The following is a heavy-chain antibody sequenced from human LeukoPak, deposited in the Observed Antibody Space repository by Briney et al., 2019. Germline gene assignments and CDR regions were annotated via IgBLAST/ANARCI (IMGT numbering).Heavy chain of an antibody. CDR1: GGSFSGYY. CDR2: INHSGST. CDR3: ARDWSHGSGSLDYYYYGMDV. J-gene: IGHJ6*02. V-gene: IGHV4-34*01. D-gene: IGHD3-10*01. Sequence: KSSETLSLTCAVYGGSFSGYYWSWIRQPPGKGLEWIGEINHSGSTNYNPSLKSRVTISVDTSKNQFSLKLSSVTAADTAVYYCARDWSHGSGSLDYYYYGMDVWGQGTTVTVSS.